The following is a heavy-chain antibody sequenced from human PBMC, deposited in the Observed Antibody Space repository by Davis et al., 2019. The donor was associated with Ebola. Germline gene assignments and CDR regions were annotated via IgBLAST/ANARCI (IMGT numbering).Heavy chain of an antibody. CDR1: GGSISSSNW. Sequence: MPSETLSLTCAVSGGSISSSNWWSWVRQPPGKGLEWIGEINHSGSTNYNPSLKSRVTISVDKSTNQFSLKLSSVTAADTAVYYCARDGGYCSSTSCYGSDYYYGMDVWGQGTTVTVSS. D-gene: IGHD2-2*01. CDR3: ARDGGYCSSTSCYGSDYYYGMDV. J-gene: IGHJ6*02. V-gene: IGHV4-4*02. CDR2: INHSGST.